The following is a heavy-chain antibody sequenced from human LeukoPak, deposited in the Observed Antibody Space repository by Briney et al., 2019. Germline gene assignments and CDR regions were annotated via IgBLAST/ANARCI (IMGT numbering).Heavy chain of an antibody. V-gene: IGHV1-2*06. CDR1: GYTFTTYY. CDR2: INPKNGDT. Sequence: ASVKVSCKASGYTFTTYYLHWVRQAPGQGLEWMGRINPKNGDTNYAQKFQDRVTMTRDTSMSAAYMEISRLTYDDTAVYYCGRGIQSFDPWGQGTRSPSPQ. CDR3: GRGIQSFDP. J-gene: IGHJ5*02.